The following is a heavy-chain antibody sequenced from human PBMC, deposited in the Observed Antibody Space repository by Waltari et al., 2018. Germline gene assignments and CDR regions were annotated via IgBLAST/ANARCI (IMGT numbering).Heavy chain of an antibody. V-gene: IGHV3-53*01. D-gene: IGHD1-26*01. Sequence: EVQLVESGGGLIQPGGSLRLSCAASAFSVSSNDMTWVRQAPGKGLEWLQIVTSDDKTYYADSVKGRFTISRDNSKNTLYLEMSSLTAEDTAVYYCARDKGVEPTTRFDYWGQGTLVTVSS. J-gene: IGHJ4*02. CDR2: VTSDDKT. CDR3: ARDKGVEPTTRFDY. CDR1: AFSVSSND.